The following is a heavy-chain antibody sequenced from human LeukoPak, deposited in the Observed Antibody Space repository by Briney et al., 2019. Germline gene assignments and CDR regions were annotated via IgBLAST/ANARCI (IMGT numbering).Heavy chain of an antibody. Sequence: APVKVSCKASGYIFTTYGISWVRQAPGQGLEWMGWISGYNDDTNYAQKLQGRVTMTTDTSTSTAYMELRSLTSDDTAVYYCARDHGFSGGSYFDTFDIWGRGTMVTVSS. V-gene: IGHV1-18*01. J-gene: IGHJ3*02. CDR3: ARDHGFSGGSYFDTFDI. CDR1: GYIFTTYG. D-gene: IGHD1-26*01. CDR2: ISGYNDDT.